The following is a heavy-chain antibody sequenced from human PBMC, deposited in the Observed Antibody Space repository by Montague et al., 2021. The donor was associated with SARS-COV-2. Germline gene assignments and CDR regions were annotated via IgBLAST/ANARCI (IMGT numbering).Heavy chain of an antibody. Sequence: SETLSLTCTVSFGSFSTYYWSWIRQPPGKGLEWIGFIFYNGSTKYNPSLKRRVSISLDTSKNQFSLKLSSVTAADTAVYYCAGQDAWAYCGDECYRGWFDSWGQGTLVTVSS. CDR3: AGQDAWAYCGDECYRGWFDS. D-gene: IGHD2-21*01. CDR1: FGSFSTYY. V-gene: IGHV4-59*03. CDR2: IFYNGST. J-gene: IGHJ5*01.